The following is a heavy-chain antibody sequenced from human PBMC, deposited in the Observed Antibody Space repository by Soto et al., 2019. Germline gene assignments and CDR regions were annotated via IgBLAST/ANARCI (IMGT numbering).Heavy chain of an antibody. CDR3: ASPLLPPTGGRNYYYGMDV. D-gene: IGHD1-26*01. CDR2: INPSGGST. Sequence: ASVKVSCKASGYTFTSYYMHWVRQAPGQGLEWMGIINPSGGSTSYAQKFQGRVTMTRDTSTSTVYMELSSLRSEDTAVYYCASPLLPPTGGRNYYYGMDVWGQGTTVTVSS. CDR1: GYTFTSYY. J-gene: IGHJ6*02. V-gene: IGHV1-46*01.